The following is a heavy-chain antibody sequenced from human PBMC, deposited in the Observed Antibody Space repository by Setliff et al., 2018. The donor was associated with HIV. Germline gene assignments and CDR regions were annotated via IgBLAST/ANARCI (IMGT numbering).Heavy chain of an antibody. CDR1: GYTFTSYA. J-gene: IGHJ4*02. CDR2: INAGDGDT. D-gene: IGHD5-12*01. CDR3: ASARMGDIALSY. V-gene: IGHV1-3*01. Sequence: ASVKVSCKASGYTFTSYAMHWVRQAPGQRLEWMGWINAGDGDTKYSQKFQGRVSITRDTSASTAYMELSSLTSEDTAVYHCASARMGDIALSYWGQGTLVTVSS.